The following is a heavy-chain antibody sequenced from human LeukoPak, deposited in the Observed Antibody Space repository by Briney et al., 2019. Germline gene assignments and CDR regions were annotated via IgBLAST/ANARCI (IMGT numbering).Heavy chain of an antibody. CDR2: IYYSGST. CDR3: ARVGCSGGSCYRLRYYMDV. V-gene: IGHV4-38-2*02. D-gene: IGHD2-15*01. CDR1: GYSISSGYY. Sequence: PSETLSLTCTVSGYSISSGYYWGWIRQPPGKGLEWIGSIYYSGSTYYNPSLKSRVTISVDTSKNQFSLNLSSVTAADTAVYYCARVGCSGGSCYRLRYYMDVWGKGTTVTVSS. J-gene: IGHJ6*03.